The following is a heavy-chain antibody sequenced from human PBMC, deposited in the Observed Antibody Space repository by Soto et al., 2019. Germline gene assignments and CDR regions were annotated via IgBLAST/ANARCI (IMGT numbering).Heavy chain of an antibody. J-gene: IGHJ4*02. CDR1: GFTFSSYA. V-gene: IGHV3-23*01. CDR3: AKDYYDSSGYYSTGPFDY. CDR2: ISSSGGST. Sequence: GGSLRLSCAASGFTFSSYAMSWVRQAPGKGLEWVSTISSSGGSTHYADSVKGRFTISRDNSKNTLYLQMNSLRAEDTAVYYCAKDYYDSSGYYSTGPFDYWGQGTLVTVSS. D-gene: IGHD3-22*01.